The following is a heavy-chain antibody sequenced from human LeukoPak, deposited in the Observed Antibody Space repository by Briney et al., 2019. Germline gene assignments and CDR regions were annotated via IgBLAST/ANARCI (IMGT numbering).Heavy chain of an antibody. CDR1: GFTFDDYA. Sequence: GGSLRLSCAASGFTFDDYAMHWVRQAPGKGLEWVSLISGDGGSTYYADSVKGRFTISRDNSKNSLYLQMNSLRTEDTALYYCAKDIGYDFWSSYGHNRHYWGQGTLVTVSS. CDR3: AKDIGYDFWSSYGHNRHY. V-gene: IGHV3-43*02. J-gene: IGHJ4*02. D-gene: IGHD3-3*01. CDR2: ISGDGGST.